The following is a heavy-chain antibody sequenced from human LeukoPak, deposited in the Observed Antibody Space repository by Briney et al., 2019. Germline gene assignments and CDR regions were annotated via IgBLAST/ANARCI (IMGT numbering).Heavy chain of an antibody. CDR1: GGSISSSDW. V-gene: IGHV4-4*02. D-gene: IGHD5-18*01. Sequence: SETLSLTCAVSGGSISSSDWWSWVRQPPGKGLEWIGTIYYTGNTQYNPSLKSRVTISVDTSKNQFSLKLTSMTAADTAVYYCASRWGYTPNWFDPWGQGTLVTVSS. J-gene: IGHJ5*02. CDR2: IYYTGNT. CDR3: ASRWGYTPNWFDP.